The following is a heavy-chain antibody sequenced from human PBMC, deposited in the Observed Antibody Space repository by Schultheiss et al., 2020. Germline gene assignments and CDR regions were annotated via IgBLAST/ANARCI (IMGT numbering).Heavy chain of an antibody. CDR3: ARARYSSGWYDY. V-gene: IGHV3-33*01. CDR2: IWYDGSNK. D-gene: IGHD6-19*01. CDR1: GFTFSSYG. Sequence: GESLKISCAASGFTFSSYGMHWVRQAPGKGLEWVAVIWYDGSNKYYADSVKGRFTISRDNSKNTLYLQMNSLRAEDTAVYYCARARYSSGWYDYWGQGTLVTVSS. J-gene: IGHJ4*02.